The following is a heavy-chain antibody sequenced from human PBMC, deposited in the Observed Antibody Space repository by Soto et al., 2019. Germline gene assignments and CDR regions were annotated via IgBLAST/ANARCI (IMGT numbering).Heavy chain of an antibody. D-gene: IGHD3-22*01. V-gene: IGHV5-10-1*01. Sequence: GESLKISCKGSGYSFAGYWITWVRQEPGKGLEWMGRIDPSDSQTYYSPSFRGHVTISVTKSIATVFLQWSSLRASDTAMYYCARQIYDSDTGPNFQYYFDSWGQGTPVTVSS. CDR2: IDPSDSQT. J-gene: IGHJ4*02. CDR1: GYSFAGYW. CDR3: ARQIYDSDTGPNFQYYFDS.